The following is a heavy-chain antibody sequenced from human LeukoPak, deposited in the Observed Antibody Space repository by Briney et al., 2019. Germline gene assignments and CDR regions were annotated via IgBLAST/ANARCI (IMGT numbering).Heavy chain of an antibody. CDR2: INPNNDYT. Sequence: ASVKVSCKASGYTFTSYDISWVRQTPGHGLEWMAFINPNNDYTHYSQRFQGRVTVTVDTSISTAYMELESLGIDDSGIYYCARDLTGGSGDYWGQGTLVTVSS. CDR3: ARDLTGGSGDY. CDR1: GYTFTSYD. D-gene: IGHD3-10*01. J-gene: IGHJ4*02. V-gene: IGHV1-18*01.